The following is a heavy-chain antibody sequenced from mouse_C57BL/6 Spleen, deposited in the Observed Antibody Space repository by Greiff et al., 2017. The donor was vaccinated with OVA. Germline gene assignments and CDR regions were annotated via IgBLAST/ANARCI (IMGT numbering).Heavy chain of an antibody. CDR2: IYPGDGDT. CDR3: ARGGYGTYFESAY. V-gene: IGHV1-80*01. Sequence: QVQLQQSGAELVKPGASVKISCKASGYAFSSYWMNWVKQRPGKGLEWIGQIYPGDGDTNYNGKFKGKATLTADKSSSTAYMQLSSLTSEDSAVYFCARGGYGTYFESAYWGQGTLVTVSA. D-gene: IGHD2-1*01. J-gene: IGHJ3*01. CDR1: GYAFSSYW.